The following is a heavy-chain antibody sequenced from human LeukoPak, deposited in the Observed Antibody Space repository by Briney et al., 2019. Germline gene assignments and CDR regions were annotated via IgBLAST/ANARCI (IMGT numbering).Heavy chain of an antibody. CDR1: GYTFTSYA. CDR2: INTNTGNP. D-gene: IGHD3-9*01. J-gene: IGHJ3*02. CDR3: ASLEDLAGYHSWAFDI. Sequence: ASVKVSCKASGYTFTSYAMNWVRQAPGQGLEWMGWINTNTGNPTYAQGFTGRFVFSLDTSVSTAYLQISSLKAEDTAVYYCASLEDLAGYHSWAFDIWGQGTMVTVSS. V-gene: IGHV7-4-1*02.